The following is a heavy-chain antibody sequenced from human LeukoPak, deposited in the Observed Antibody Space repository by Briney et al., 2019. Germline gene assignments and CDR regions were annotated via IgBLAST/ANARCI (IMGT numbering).Heavy chain of an antibody. CDR3: ARLIAVAGTPRFGDY. V-gene: IGHV3-7*01. J-gene: IGHJ4*02. Sequence: GGSLRLSCAASGFTVSSSFIYWVRRAPGKGLEWVANIKQDGSEKYYVGSVKGRFTISRDNAKNSLYLQMNSLRAEDTAVYYCARLIAVAGTPRFGDYWGQGTLVTVSS. CDR2: IKQDGSEK. CDR1: GFTVSSSF. D-gene: IGHD6-19*01.